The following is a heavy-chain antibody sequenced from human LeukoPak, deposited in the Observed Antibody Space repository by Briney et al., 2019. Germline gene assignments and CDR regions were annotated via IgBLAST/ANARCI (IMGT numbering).Heavy chain of an antibody. J-gene: IGHJ5*02. Sequence: PSETLSLTCAVYGGSFSGYYWSWIRQPPGKGLEWIGEINHSGSTNYNPSLKSRVTISVDTSKNQFSLKLSSVTAADTAVYYCARCPTTRRSSGWYQRRGWFDPWGQGTLVTVSS. V-gene: IGHV4-34*01. D-gene: IGHD6-19*01. CDR2: INHSGST. CDR3: ARCPTTRRSSGWYQRRGWFDP. CDR1: GGSFSGYY.